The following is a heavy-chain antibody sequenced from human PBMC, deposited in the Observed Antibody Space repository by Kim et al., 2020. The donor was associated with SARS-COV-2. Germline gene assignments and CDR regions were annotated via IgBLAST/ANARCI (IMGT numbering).Heavy chain of an antibody. J-gene: IGHJ4*02. V-gene: IGHV1-2*02. Sequence: FQGRVTMTRDTSISTAYMELSRLRSDDTAVYYCARVRYSSGWFNVYYFDYWGQGTLVTVSS. D-gene: IGHD6-19*01. CDR3: ARVRYSSGWFNVYYFDY.